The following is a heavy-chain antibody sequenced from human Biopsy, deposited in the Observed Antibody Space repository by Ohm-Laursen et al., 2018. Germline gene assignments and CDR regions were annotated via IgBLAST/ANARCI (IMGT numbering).Heavy chain of an antibody. J-gene: IGHJ4*02. CDR2: ISGDGNDQ. V-gene: IGHV3-30*18. D-gene: IGHD5-24*01. CDR3: AKDWLQSWYFDH. CDR1: GFAFSNFG. Sequence: SLRLSCAASGFAFSNFGIHWIRQAPGKGLEWVALISGDGNDQFYAESAKGRFTVSRDNSKNTVDLQMNNLKTEDTAVYYCAKDWLQSWYFDHWGQGTLVTVSS.